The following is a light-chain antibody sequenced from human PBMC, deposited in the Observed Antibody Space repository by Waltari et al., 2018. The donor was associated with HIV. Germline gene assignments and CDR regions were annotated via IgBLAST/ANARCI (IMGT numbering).Light chain of an antibody. CDR3: QHFGSSHLT. CDR1: QSVSSSY. CDR2: CAS. V-gene: IGKV3-20*01. Sequence: DIVLTQSPGTLSLSPGERGTLSCRASQSVSSSYLAWYQQKPGQAPRLLIYCASSRATGIPDRFSGSGSGTDFTLSISGLEPEDFAVYYCQHFGSSHLTFGGGTKVEIK. J-gene: IGKJ4*01.